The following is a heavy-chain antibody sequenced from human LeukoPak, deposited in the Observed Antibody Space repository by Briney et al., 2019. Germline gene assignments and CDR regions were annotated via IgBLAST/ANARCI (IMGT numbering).Heavy chain of an antibody. D-gene: IGHD6-19*01. CDR2: ISGSSGNT. V-gene: IGHV3-23*01. Sequence: SGGSLRLSCAASGFTFSSYAMSWVRQAPGKGLEWVSAISGSSGNTYYADSVKGRFTISRDNAKNSLYLQMNSLRAEDTAVYYCARDKRWLVLVYEEFDYWGQGTLVTVSS. CDR3: ARDKRWLVLVYEEFDY. CDR1: GFTFSSYA. J-gene: IGHJ4*02.